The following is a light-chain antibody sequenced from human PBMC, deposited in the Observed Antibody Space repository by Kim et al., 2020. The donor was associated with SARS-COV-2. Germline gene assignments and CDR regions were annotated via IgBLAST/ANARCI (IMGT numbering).Light chain of an antibody. V-gene: IGLV2-14*04. J-gene: IGLJ3*02. CDR3: SSYTSSSTWV. CDR1: SSDVGGYNY. CDR2: DGS. Sequence: GQSITNSWTGTSSDVGGYNYVSWYQQHPGKAPKLMIYDGSKRPSGVSNRFSGSKSGNTASLTISRLQAEDEADYYCSSYTSSSTWVFGGGTQLTVL.